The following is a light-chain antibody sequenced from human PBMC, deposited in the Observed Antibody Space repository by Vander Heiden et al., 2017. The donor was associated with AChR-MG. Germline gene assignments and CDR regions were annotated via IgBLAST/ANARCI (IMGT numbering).Light chain of an antibody. CDR3: QYFGASPFT. V-gene: IGKV3-20*01. CDR1: QSFSFSY. Sequence: EIVLTQSPGTLSLSPGERATLSCRASQSFSFSYLAWYQQKPGQAPRLLIYGASSRATGIPDRCSGSGSGTDFTLTINRLEPEDFAVYYCQYFGASPFTFGPGTKVDIK. J-gene: IGKJ3*01. CDR2: GAS.